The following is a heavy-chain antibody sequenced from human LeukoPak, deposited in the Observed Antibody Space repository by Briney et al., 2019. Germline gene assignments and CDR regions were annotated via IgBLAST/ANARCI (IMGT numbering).Heavy chain of an antibody. Sequence: ASVKVSCKASGYTFTGYYMHWVRQAPGQGLEWMGWINPNSGGTNYAQKFQGRVTMTRDTPISTAYMELSRLRSDDTAVYYCTTYSNYPAQLDYWGQGTLVTVSS. D-gene: IGHD4-11*01. CDR2: INPNSGGT. J-gene: IGHJ4*02. CDR3: TTYSNYPAQLDY. V-gene: IGHV1-2*02. CDR1: GYTFTGYY.